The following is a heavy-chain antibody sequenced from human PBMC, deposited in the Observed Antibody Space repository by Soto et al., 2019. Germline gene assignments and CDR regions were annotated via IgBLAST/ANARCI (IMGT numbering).Heavy chain of an antibody. CDR3: ARALGPRFDP. Sequence: EVPLVESGGGLVQPGGSLRLSCAASGFTFSSYSMNWVRQAPGKGLEWVSYISSSSSTIYYADSVKGRFTISRDNAKNSLYLQMNSLRAEDTAVYYCARALGPRFDPWGQGTLVTVSS. CDR2: ISSSSSTI. J-gene: IGHJ5*02. V-gene: IGHV3-48*01. D-gene: IGHD6-6*01. CDR1: GFTFSSYS.